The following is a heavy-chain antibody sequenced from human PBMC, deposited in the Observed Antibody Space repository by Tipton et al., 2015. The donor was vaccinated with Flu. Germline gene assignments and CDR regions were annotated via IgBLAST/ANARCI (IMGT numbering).Heavy chain of an antibody. CDR1: GGSIGSSSYY. Sequence: LRLSCTVSGGSIGSSSYYWGWIRQPPGKGLEWIGTIYYSSGSTYYNPSLKSRVTISVDTSKNHFSLRLSSVTAADTAVYYCATRNSYSGSYYRDYWGQGTLVTVSS. D-gene: IGHD1-26*01. V-gene: IGHV4-39*01. CDR3: ATRNSYSGSYYRDY. CDR2: IYYSSGST. J-gene: IGHJ4*02.